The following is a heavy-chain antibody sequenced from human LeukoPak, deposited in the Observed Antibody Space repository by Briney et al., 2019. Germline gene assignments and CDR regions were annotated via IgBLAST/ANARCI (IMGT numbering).Heavy chain of an antibody. CDR1: GFTFSSYG. J-gene: IGHJ5*02. CDR2: IRYDGINE. D-gene: IGHD4-23*01. CDR3: ARWRNIRWKNWFDA. V-gene: IGHV3-30*02. Sequence: PGGSLRLSCAASGFTFSSYGMHWVRQAPDKGLEWVAFIRYDGINEYYADSVKGRFTISRDNSKNALYLQMNSLRAEDTAGYCCARWRNIRWKNWFDAWGQGGLVIVSS.